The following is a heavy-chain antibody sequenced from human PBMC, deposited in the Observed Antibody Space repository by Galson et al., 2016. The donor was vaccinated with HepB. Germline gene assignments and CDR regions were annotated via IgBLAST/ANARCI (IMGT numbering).Heavy chain of an antibody. CDR3: ARSEPVAVEPFDS. Sequence: SLRLSCAASGFTFSDYYMSWIRQAPGKGLEWVSYISDSGHTIDYIDSVKGRFTISRDNAQNSLYLHMYSLRTEDKAIYYCARSEPVAVEPFDSWGQGTLVSVSS. J-gene: IGHJ4*02. V-gene: IGHV3-11*01. D-gene: IGHD6-19*01. CDR1: GFTFSDYY. CDR2: ISDSGHTI.